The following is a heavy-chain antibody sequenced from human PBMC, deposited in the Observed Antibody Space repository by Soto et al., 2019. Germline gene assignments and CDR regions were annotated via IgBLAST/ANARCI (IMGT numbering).Heavy chain of an antibody. CDR3: ARAYSSWYWDF. Sequence: QGQLQESGPGLVKPSQTLSLTCTVSGGSISSRGFYWTWIRQHPGKGLEWIGYIYYSGSTYYNPSLKSRVTISPDTSKNQFSLKLDSVTAADTAVYYCARAYSSWYWDFWGQGTLVTVSS. CDR2: IYYSGST. D-gene: IGHD6-13*01. CDR1: GGSISSRGFY. V-gene: IGHV4-31*03. J-gene: IGHJ4*02.